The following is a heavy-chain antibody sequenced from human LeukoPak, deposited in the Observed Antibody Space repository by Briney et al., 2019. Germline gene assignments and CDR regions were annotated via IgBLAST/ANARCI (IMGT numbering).Heavy chain of an antibody. CDR3: ARGFEYSSSPYDY. Sequence: GGSLRLSCAASGFTFNDYSMSWIRQAPGKGLEWVSYITSSSSFTNYADSVKDRFTISRDNAKNSLYLQMNSLRAEDTAVYYCARGFEYSSSPYDYWGQGTLVTVSS. V-gene: IGHV3-11*06. J-gene: IGHJ4*02. CDR1: GFTFNDYS. CDR2: ITSSSSFT. D-gene: IGHD6-6*01.